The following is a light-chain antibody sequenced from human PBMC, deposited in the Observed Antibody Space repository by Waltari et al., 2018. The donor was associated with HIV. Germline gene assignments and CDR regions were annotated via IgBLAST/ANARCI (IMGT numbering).Light chain of an antibody. Sequence: DIQMTQSTSSLSASVGDSVTITCRASQTVNNKLNWYQQKPGEAPKVVIYDASTLESGVPSMFRGGGSRTDFTLTITRLQLDDFATYVCQQSFSYPLTFVPGTKVEI. CDR1: QTVNNK. CDR3: QQSFSYPLT. CDR2: DAS. J-gene: IGKJ3*01. V-gene: IGKV1-39*01.